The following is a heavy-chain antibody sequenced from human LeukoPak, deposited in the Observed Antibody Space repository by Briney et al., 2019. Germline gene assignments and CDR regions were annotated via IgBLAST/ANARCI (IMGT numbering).Heavy chain of an antibody. Sequence: SETLSLTCAVSGGSISSTDWWCWGRQPPGRGVGWGGVIYHSGTTNYTPSLKRPVSISVDKSKKQFSLRLSAVTAADTVMYYCARGGIAAAGLDYWGQGTLVTVSS. D-gene: IGHD6-13*01. CDR1: GGSISSTDW. J-gene: IGHJ4*02. CDR2: IYHSGTT. CDR3: ARGGIAAAGLDY. V-gene: IGHV4-4*02.